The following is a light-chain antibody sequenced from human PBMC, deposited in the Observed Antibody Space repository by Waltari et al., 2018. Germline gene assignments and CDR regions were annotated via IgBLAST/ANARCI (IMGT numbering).Light chain of an antibody. J-gene: IGKJ4*01. Sequence: EIVMTQSPVSLSVSPGERATLSCRASQNIRSTLAWYQQKPGQAPRLLIYGASTRATGIPARFSGSGSGTESTLTISSLQSEDCAVYYCHQYNDWPLTFGGGTKVETK. CDR3: HQYNDWPLT. V-gene: IGKV3-15*01. CDR1: QNIRST. CDR2: GAS.